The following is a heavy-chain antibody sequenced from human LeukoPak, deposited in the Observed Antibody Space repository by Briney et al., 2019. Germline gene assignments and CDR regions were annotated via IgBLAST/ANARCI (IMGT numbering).Heavy chain of an antibody. Sequence: GGSLRLSCAGSGFTFSTYAMAWVRQAPGKGLERVSTISASGRDTWYADSVKGRLTISRDNSQNTLYLQMNSLRAEGTALYYCAKSSSASWGHFDYWGLGTLVTVSS. D-gene: IGHD2-2*01. V-gene: IGHV3-23*01. CDR2: ISASGRDT. J-gene: IGHJ4*02. CDR3: AKSSSASWGHFDY. CDR1: GFTFSTYA.